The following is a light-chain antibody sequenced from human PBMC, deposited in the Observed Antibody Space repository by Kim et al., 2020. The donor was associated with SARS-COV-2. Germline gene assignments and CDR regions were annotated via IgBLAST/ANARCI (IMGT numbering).Light chain of an antibody. Sequence: SYELTQPPSVSVAPGKTARVSCGGNSIGSKSELWHQQKSGQAPVLVISYDSDRPAGIPERFSGSNSGNTATLPISRVEAGDEGDYYCQVWDSESDHRVVFGGGTQLTVL. CDR1: SIGSKS. CDR3: QVWDSESDHRVV. J-gene: IGLJ2*01. CDR2: YDS. V-gene: IGLV3-21*04.